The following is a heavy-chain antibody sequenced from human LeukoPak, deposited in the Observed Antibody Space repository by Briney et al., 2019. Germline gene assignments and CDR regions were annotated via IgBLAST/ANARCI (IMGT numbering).Heavy chain of an antibody. CDR1: GGSISSSTYY. CDR2: ISSSGSTR. J-gene: IGHJ4*02. CDR3: ARERTPKPYYGSGDYDRYFEN. D-gene: IGHD3-10*01. V-gene: IGHV3-11*04. Sequence: PSETLSLTCAVSGGSISSSTYYWGWIRQAPGKGLEWISFISSSGSTRYYADSVKGRFTISRDTTKNSLYLQMISLRADDTAVYYCARERTPKPYYGSGDYDRYFENWGQGTLVTVSS.